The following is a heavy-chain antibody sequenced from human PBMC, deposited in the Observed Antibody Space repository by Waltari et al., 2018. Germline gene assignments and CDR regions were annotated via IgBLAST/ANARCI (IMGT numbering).Heavy chain of an antibody. CDR1: GYTFPAYY. J-gene: IGHJ6*02. V-gene: IGHV1-2*02. D-gene: IGHD6-19*01. CDR3: ERDLDSSGWHYYYGMDV. Sequence: QVQLVQSGAEVKKPGASVKVSCQASGYTFPAYYMHWCRQAPGQGLEWMGWINPRNGGTHYAQKFKGRVTVTWDTSINTAYMELSSLTSDDTAVYYCERDLDSSGWHYYYGMDVWGQGTTVTVSS. CDR2: INPRNGGT.